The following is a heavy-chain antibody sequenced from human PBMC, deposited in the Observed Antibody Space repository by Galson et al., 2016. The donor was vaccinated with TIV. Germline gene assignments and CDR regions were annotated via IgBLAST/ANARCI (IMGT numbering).Heavy chain of an antibody. CDR3: ARGFGNIVGASPFDY. Sequence: SVKVSCKASGYTFTNYAMHWVRQAPGQRLEWMGWINVGNGNTKYSQKFQGRVTITRDTSASTAYMELSSLRSEDTAVYYCARGFGNIVGASPFDYWGQGTLVTVSS. CDR1: GYTFTNYA. D-gene: IGHD1-26*01. V-gene: IGHV1-3*01. CDR2: INVGNGNT. J-gene: IGHJ4*02.